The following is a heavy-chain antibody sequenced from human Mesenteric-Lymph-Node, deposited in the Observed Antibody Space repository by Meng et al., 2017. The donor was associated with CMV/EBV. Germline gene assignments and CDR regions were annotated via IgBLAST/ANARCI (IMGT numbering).Heavy chain of an antibody. CDR3: ARDGTSKYYYYGMDV. CDR1: GFSFSKYA. Sequence: GESLKISCAASGFSFSKYAMHWVRQAPGKGLEWVAVTIYDGIEKYYADSVKGRFTISRDSSKNTVYLQMNSLRPEDTAVYYCARDGTSKYYYYGMDVWGQGTTVTVSS. CDR2: TIYDGIEK. J-gene: IGHJ6*02. V-gene: IGHV3-30*14. D-gene: IGHD1-1*01.